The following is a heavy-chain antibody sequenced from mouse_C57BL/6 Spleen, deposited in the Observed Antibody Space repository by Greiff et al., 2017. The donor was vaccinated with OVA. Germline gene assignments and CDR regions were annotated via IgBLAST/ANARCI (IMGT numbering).Heavy chain of an antibody. V-gene: IGHV1-9*01. CDR3: ARRDLFTTVVARYFDV. Sequence: VQLQQSGAELMKPGASVKLSCKATGYTFTGYWIEWVKQRPGHGLEWIGEILPGSGSTNYNEKFKGKATFTADTSSNTAYMQLSSLTTEDSAIYYCARRDLFTTVVARYFDVWGTGTTVTVSS. D-gene: IGHD1-1*01. J-gene: IGHJ1*03. CDR2: ILPGSGST. CDR1: GYTFTGYW.